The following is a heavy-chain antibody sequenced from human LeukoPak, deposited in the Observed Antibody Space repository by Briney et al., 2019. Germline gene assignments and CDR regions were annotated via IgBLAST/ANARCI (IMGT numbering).Heavy chain of an antibody. CDR2: IYHSGST. J-gene: IGHJ4*02. CDR3: ARARPATARYYFDY. CDR1: GGSISSSNW. V-gene: IGHV4-4*02. Sequence: SGTLSLTCAVSGGSISSSNWWSWVRQPPGKGLEWIGEIYHSGSTNYNPSLKSRVTISVDTSKNQFSLKLSSVTAADTAVYYCARARPATARYYFDYWGQGTLVTVSS. D-gene: IGHD2-21*02.